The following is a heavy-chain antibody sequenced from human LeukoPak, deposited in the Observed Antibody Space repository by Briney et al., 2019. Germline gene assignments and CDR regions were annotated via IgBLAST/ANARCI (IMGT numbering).Heavy chain of an antibody. Sequence: SGGSLRLSCAASGFTFSSYEMNWVRQAPGKGLEWVSYISSSGSTIYYADSVKGRFTISRDNAQNALFLQMNSLRVEDTAVYYCAAGTAADYWGQGTLVTVSS. CDR1: GFTFSSYE. CDR3: AAGTAADY. J-gene: IGHJ4*02. D-gene: IGHD6-13*01. CDR2: ISSSGSTI. V-gene: IGHV3-48*03.